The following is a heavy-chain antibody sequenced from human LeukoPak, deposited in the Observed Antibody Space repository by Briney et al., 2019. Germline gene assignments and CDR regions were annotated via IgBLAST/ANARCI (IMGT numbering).Heavy chain of an antibody. CDR3: ARGSQYGIQLPFDY. J-gene: IGHJ4*02. V-gene: IGHV1-8*01. D-gene: IGHD5-18*01. CDR2: MNPNSGNT. CDR1: GYTFTSYV. Sequence: ASVKVSCKASGYTFTSYVINWVRQAPGQGLEWMGWMNPNSGNTGYAQKFQGRVTMTRNTSISTAYMELSSLRSEDTAVYYCARGSQYGIQLPFDYWGQGTLVTVSS.